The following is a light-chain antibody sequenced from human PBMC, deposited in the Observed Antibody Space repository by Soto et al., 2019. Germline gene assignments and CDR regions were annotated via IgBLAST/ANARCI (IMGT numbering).Light chain of an antibody. Sequence: QSALTQPASVSGSPGQSITISCTGTSSDVGAYNYVSWYQQHPGRAPKLIIYEVTSRPSGVSNRFSGPKSGNTASLTISGLQAEDEADYYCISYTTSSTWVFGGGTKLTVL. CDR3: ISYTTSSTWV. J-gene: IGLJ3*02. CDR1: SSDVGAYNY. V-gene: IGLV2-14*01. CDR2: EVT.